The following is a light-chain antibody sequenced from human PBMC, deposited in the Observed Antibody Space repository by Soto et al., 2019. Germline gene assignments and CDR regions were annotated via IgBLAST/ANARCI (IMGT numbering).Light chain of an antibody. CDR2: GAS. CDR3: QQYNNWPLT. CDR1: QSVSSN. V-gene: IGKV3-15*01. J-gene: IGKJ4*01. Sequence: EVGLTQSNCTLSLSPGERSTLSCRASQSVSSNLAWYQQKPGQAPRLLIYGASTRATGIPARFSGSGSGTEFTLTISSLQSEDFAVYYCQQYNNWPLTFGGGTKVAIK.